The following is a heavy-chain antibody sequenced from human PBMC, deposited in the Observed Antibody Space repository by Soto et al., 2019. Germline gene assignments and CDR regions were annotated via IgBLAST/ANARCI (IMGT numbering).Heavy chain of an antibody. Sequence: GSLRLSCAASGFTFSSYGMTWVRQAPGKGLEWVSTISSGGTTYYADSLKGRFTISRDNSKNMLWLQMNSLRAEDTAIYYCVKAQGAKPKYYFDYWGQGTLVTVSS. J-gene: IGHJ4*02. CDR3: VKAQGAKPKYYFDY. V-gene: IGHV3-23*01. CDR1: GFTFSSYG. CDR2: ISSGGTT.